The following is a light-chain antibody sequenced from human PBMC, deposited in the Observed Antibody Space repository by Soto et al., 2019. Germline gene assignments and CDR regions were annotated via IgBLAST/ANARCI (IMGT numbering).Light chain of an antibody. Sequence: QSVLTQPASVSGSPGRSITISCPGTSSDFGSYNLVSWYQQHPGKAPKLMIYEGSKRPSGVSNRFSGSKSGNTASLTISGLQAEDEADYYCCSYAGSSTLYVFGTGTKVTVL. V-gene: IGLV2-23*01. J-gene: IGLJ1*01. CDR1: SSDFGSYNL. CDR2: EGS. CDR3: CSYAGSSTLYV.